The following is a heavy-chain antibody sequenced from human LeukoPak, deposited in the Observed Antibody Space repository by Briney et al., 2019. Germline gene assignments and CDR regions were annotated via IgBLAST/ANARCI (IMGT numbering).Heavy chain of an antibody. V-gene: IGHV3-23*01. D-gene: IGHD3-9*01. Sequence: GGSLRLSCAASGFAFSSYAMSWVRQSPGKGLEWVSAISGGGGSTYYAYYTDSVKGRFTISRDNSKNTLYLQMNSLRAEDTAVYYCAKFYDILTSYFDYWGQGTLVTVSS. J-gene: IGHJ4*02. CDR3: AKFYDILTSYFDY. CDR2: ISGGGGST. CDR1: GFAFSSYA.